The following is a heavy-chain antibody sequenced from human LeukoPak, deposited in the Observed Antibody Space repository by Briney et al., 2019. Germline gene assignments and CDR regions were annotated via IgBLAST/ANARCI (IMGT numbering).Heavy chain of an antibody. CDR2: ISSSSSYI. Sequence: GGSLRLSCAASGFTFSSYNVNWVRQAPGKGLEWVSSISSSSSYICYADSVKGRFTISRDNAKNSLYLQMNSLRAEDTAAYYCARDRVSSGWYTFDYWGQGTLVTVSS. CDR3: ARDRVSSGWYTFDY. CDR1: GFTFSSYN. J-gene: IGHJ4*02. V-gene: IGHV3-21*01. D-gene: IGHD6-19*01.